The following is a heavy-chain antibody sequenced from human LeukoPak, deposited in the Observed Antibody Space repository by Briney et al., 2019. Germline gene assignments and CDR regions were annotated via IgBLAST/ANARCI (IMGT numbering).Heavy chain of an antibody. V-gene: IGHV3-74*01. J-gene: IGHJ4*02. D-gene: IGHD3-10*01. CDR3: AGDLISGSGSLGY. Sequence: GGSLRLSCAASGFTFSSYWMHWVRQAPGKGLVWVARINVSPTQYADSVTGRCTSSIDNAKTTRYLQMNSLRDEDTAVYYCAGDLISGSGSLGYWGQGTLVTVSS. CDR1: GFTFSSYW. CDR2: INVSPT.